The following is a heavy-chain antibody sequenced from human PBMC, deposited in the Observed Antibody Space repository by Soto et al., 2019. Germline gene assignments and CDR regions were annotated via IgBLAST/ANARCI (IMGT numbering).Heavy chain of an antibody. D-gene: IGHD1-26*01. CDR1: AVTFTGYG. J-gene: IGHJ4*02. V-gene: IGHV3-33*01. CDR3: ARDGVGTTTYFGYFDY. CDR2: IRYDGSNT. Sequence: GGSLRLSCAASAVTFTGYGMHWVRQAPGKGLEWVAVIRYDGSNTYYADSVKGRFTISRDNPKNMLYLQMNSLRADDTAIYYCARDGVGTTTYFGYFDYWGRGTLVTAPQ.